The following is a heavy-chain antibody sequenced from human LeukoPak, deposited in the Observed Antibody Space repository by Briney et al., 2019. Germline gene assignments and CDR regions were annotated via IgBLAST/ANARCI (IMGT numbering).Heavy chain of an antibody. D-gene: IGHD3-22*01. CDR3: ARDQYYYDSSGYFYDF. CDR1: GFTFSRHG. CDR2: IWYDGSNK. V-gene: IGHV3-33*01. Sequence: GGSLRLSCAASGFTFSRHGMHWVRQAPGKGLEWVALIWYDGSNKYYADSVKGRFTISRDNSKNTLYLQMNSLRVEDTAVYYCARDQYYYDSSGYFYDFWGQGTLVTVSS. J-gene: IGHJ4*02.